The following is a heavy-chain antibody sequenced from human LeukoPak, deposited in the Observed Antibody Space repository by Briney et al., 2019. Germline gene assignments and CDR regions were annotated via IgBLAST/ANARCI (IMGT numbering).Heavy chain of an antibody. CDR2: TYYRSTWYN. CDR1: GDSVSSNSVT. J-gene: IGHJ5*02. Sequence: SQTLSLTCAISGDSVSSNSVTWNWIRQSPSRGLEWLGRTYYRSTWYNDYAVSVRGRIAVNPDTSKNQFSLHLNSVTPEDTAVYYCARRLTQYDCFDPWGQGILVTVSS. V-gene: IGHV6-1*01. D-gene: IGHD2-2*01. CDR3: ARRLTQYDCFDP.